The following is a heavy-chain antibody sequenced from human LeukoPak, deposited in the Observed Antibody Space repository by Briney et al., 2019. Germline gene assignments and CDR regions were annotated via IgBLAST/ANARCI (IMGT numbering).Heavy chain of an antibody. D-gene: IGHD5-12*01. V-gene: IGHV1-2*02. CDR2: INPNSGGT. CDR3: AGTGGVAKEFDY. CDR1: GYTFTGYY. Sequence: ASVKVSCKASGYTFTGYYMHWVRQAPGQELEWMGWINPNSGGTNYAQKFQGRVTMTRDTSISIAYMELSRLRCDDTAVYYCAGTGGVAKEFDYWGQGTLVTVSS. J-gene: IGHJ4*02.